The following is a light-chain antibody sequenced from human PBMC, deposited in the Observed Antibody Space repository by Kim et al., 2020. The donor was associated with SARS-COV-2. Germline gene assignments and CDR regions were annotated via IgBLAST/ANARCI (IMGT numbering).Light chain of an antibody. CDR3: CSYVETDTV. Sequence: QSALTQPASMSGSPGQSITISCTGTTSDVGNFNLVSWYQQRPGKAPQLIIYEGSKRPSGVSNRFSGSKSDTTASLTISGLQAEDEAHYFCCSYVETDTVFGGGTKVTVL. V-gene: IGLV2-23*01. CDR2: EGS. J-gene: IGLJ2*01. CDR1: TSDVGNFNL.